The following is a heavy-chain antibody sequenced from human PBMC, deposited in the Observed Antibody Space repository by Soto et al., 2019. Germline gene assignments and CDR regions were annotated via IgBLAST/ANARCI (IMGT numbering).Heavy chain of an antibody. CDR3: AREKVVGATGN. D-gene: IGHD1-1*01. CDR2: MNPNSGNT. V-gene: IGHV1-8*01. Sequence: QVQLVQSGAEVKKPGASVKVSCKASGYTFTSYDINWVRQATGQGLEWMGWMNPNSGNTVYAQKFQGRXPXTXXTSISTAYMELSSLRSEDTAVYYCAREKVVGATGNWGQGTLVTVSS. J-gene: IGHJ4*02. CDR1: GYTFTSYD.